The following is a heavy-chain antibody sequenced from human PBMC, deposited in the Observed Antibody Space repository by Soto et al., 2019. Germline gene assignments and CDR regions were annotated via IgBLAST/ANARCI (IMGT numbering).Heavy chain of an antibody. J-gene: IGHJ6*02. Sequence: QVQLVESGGGVVQPGGSLRLSCAASGFTFRNHAMHWVRQAPGKGLECLAVIAHDGSNAFYRDSVKGRFTVSRDNSKNTLYLYMNSLRSEDTGVYYCASGDREDILVVVGARPGEYGTDIWGQGTKVIVSS. V-gene: IGHV3-30-3*01. D-gene: IGHD2-15*01. CDR1: GFTFRNHA. CDR2: IAHDGSNA. CDR3: ASGDREDILVVVGARPGEYGTDI.